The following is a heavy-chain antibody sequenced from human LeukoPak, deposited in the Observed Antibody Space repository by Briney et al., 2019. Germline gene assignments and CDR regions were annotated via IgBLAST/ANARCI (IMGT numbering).Heavy chain of an antibody. D-gene: IGHD4-17*01. V-gene: IGHV3-7*03. Sequence: GGSLRLSCTASGFIFSGSWMAWIRQAPGRGLEWVAIIKKDGSEKYYVDSMKGRFTISRDNAKNSLFLQMNSLRAEDTAVYYCASTTVTPKYYYYYYGMDVWGQGTTVTVSS. J-gene: IGHJ6*02. CDR3: ASTTVTPKYYYYYYGMDV. CDR2: IKKDGSEK. CDR1: GFIFSGSW.